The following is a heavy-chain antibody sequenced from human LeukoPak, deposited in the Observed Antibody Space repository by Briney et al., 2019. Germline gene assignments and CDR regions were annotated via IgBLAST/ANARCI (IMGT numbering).Heavy chain of an antibody. CDR3: ARLLMQQLGAFDT. D-gene: IGHD6-13*01. CDR1: GYTFTTYY. CDR2: INPNSGGT. J-gene: IGHJ3*02. V-gene: IGHV1-2*02. Sequence: ASVKVSCKASGYTFTTYYMRLVRQAPGQGLELKVWINPNSGGTNYAQKFQGRVTMTRDTSISTAYMELSRLRSDDTAVYYCARLLMQQLGAFDTWGEGTMVTVSS.